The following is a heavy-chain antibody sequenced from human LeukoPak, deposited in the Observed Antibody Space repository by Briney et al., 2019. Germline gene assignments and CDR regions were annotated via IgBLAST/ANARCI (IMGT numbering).Heavy chain of an antibody. V-gene: IGHV4-59*01. CDR1: NGSISTYY. D-gene: IGHD1-7*01. CDR3: ARDDDWNYGASDI. J-gene: IGHJ3*02. CDR2: IYYSGST. Sequence: SETLSLTSTISNGSISTYYWSWIRQPPGKGLEWIGYIYYSGSTNYNPSLKSRVTISVDTSKNQFSLKLNSVTAADTAVYYCARDDDWNYGASDIWGQGTMVTVSS.